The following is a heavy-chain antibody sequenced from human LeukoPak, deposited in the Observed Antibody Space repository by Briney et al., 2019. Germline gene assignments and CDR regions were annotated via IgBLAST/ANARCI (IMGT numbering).Heavy chain of an antibody. CDR2: IYHSGST. Sequence: SQTLSLTCAVSGGSISSGGYSWSWIRQPPGKGLEWIGYIYHSGSTYYNPSLKCRVTISVDRSKNQFSLKLSSVTAADTAVYYCARTSIAARIFDYWGQGTLVTVSS. V-gene: IGHV4-30-2*01. CDR3: ARTSIAARIFDY. J-gene: IGHJ4*02. CDR1: GGSISSGGYS. D-gene: IGHD6-6*01.